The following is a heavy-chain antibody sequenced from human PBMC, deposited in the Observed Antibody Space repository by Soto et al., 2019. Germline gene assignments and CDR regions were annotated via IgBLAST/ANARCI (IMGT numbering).Heavy chain of an antibody. D-gene: IGHD6-25*01. CDR1: GFTFDDYA. CDR3: AKELSGDAFDI. CDR2: ISWNSGSI. Sequence: EVQLVESGGGLVQPGRSLRLSCAASGFTFDDYAMHWVRQAPGKGLEWVSGISWNSGSIGYADSVKGRFTISRDNAKNSLDLQMNSLRAEDTALYYCAKELSGDAFDIWGQGTMVTVSS. J-gene: IGHJ3*02. V-gene: IGHV3-9*01.